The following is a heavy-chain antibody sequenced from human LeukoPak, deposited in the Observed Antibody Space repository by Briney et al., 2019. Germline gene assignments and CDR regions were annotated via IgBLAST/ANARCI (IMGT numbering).Heavy chain of an antibody. CDR2: IYHSGST. D-gene: IGHD6-13*01. V-gene: IGHV4-38-2*02. Sequence: SETLSLTCAVSGYSISSGYYWGWIRPPPGKGLEWIGIIYHSGSTYYNPSLKSRVTISVDTSKNQFSLKLSSVTAADTAVYYCARDRGAAAGNNWFDPWGQGTLVTVSS. CDR3: ARDRGAAAGNNWFDP. J-gene: IGHJ5*02. CDR1: GYSISSGYY.